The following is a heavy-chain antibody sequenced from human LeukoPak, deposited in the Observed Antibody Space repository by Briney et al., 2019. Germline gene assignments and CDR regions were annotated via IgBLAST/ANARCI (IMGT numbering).Heavy chain of an antibody. V-gene: IGHV1-69*04. CDR3: ARTTVRGVTYYYYGMDV. Sequence: SVKVSCKASGGTFSSYAISWVRQAPGQGLEWMGRIIPILGIANYAQKFQGRVTITADKSTSTAYMELSSLRSEDTAVYYCARTTVRGVTYYYYGMDVWGQGTTVTVSS. D-gene: IGHD3-10*01. CDR2: IIPILGIA. J-gene: IGHJ6*02. CDR1: GGTFSSYA.